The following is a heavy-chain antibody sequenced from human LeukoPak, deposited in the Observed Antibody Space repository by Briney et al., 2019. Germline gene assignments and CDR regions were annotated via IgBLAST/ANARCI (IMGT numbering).Heavy chain of an antibody. D-gene: IGHD6-13*01. CDR1: GYTFTSYG. CDR3: AGVGTIAAGTGTSPPFDY. Sequence: GASVKVSCKASGYTFTSYGISWVRQAPGQGLEWMGWISAYNGNTNYAQKLQGRVTMTTDTSTSTAYMELRSLRSDDTAVHYCAGVGTIAAGTGTSPPFDYWGQGTLVTVSS. CDR2: ISAYNGNT. J-gene: IGHJ4*02. V-gene: IGHV1-18*01.